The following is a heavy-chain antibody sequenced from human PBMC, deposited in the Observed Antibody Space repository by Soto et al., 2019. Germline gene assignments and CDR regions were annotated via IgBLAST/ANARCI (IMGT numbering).Heavy chain of an antibody. CDR1: GGSFSGYY. D-gene: IGHD3-3*01. V-gene: IGHV4-34*01. CDR3: ARERTIFGVVIIPNYFDY. CDR2: INHSGST. J-gene: IGHJ4*02. Sequence: SETLSLTCAVYGGSFSGYYWSWIRQPPGKGLEWIGEINHSGSTNYNPSLKSRVTISVDTSKNQFSLKLSSVTAADTAVYYCARERTIFGVVIIPNYFDYWGQGTLVTVSS.